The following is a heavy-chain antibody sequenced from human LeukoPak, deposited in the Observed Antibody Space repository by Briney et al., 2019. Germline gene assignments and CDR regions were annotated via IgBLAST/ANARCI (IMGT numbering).Heavy chain of an antibody. CDR2: IYYSGST. V-gene: IGHV4-39*07. D-gene: IGHD6-13*01. CDR1: GGSISSSSYY. J-gene: IGHJ4*02. CDR3: ASHDIAAAGTSS. Sequence: PSETLSLTCTVSGGSISSSSYYWGWIRQPPGKGLEWIGSIYYSGSTYYNPSLKSRVTISVDRSKNQFSLKLSSVTAADTAVYYCASHDIAAAGTSSWGQGTLVTVSS.